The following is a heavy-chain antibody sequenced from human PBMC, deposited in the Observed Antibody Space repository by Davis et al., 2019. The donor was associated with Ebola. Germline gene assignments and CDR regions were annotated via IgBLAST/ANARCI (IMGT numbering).Heavy chain of an antibody. CDR3: ARGGLLSALDL. J-gene: IGHJ3*01. D-gene: IGHD2-15*01. V-gene: IGHV3-23*01. CDR2: ITGSGGYI. Sequence: GESLKISCAASGFTFTTYAMHWVRQAPGKGLGWVAGITGSGGYIEYADSVKGRFTLSRDTSKNTMFLQMTGLRAEDTAIYYCARGGLLSALDLWGQGTMVSVSS. CDR1: GFTFTTYA.